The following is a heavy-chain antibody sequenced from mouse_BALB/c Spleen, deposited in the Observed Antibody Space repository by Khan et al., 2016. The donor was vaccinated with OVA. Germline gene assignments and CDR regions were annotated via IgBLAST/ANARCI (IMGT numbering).Heavy chain of an antibody. D-gene: IGHD1-2*01. J-gene: IGHJ2*01. CDR3: ARTARIKY. Sequence: VQLKQSGPGLVKPSQSLSLTCTVTGYSITSGYGWNWIRQFPGNKLEWMGYISYSGSTNYNPSLKSRISITRDTSKNQFFLQLNSVTTEYTATYYCARTARIKYWGQGTTRTGSS. CDR2: ISYSGST. CDR1: GYSITSGYG. V-gene: IGHV3-1*02.